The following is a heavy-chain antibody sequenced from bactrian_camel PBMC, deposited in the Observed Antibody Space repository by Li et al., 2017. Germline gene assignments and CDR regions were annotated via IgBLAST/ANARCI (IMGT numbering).Heavy chain of an antibody. J-gene: IGHJ4*01. CDR1: GYHSPIYC. D-gene: IGHD4*01. CDR2: SNTDGIR. CDR3: AADGGDCVGGQCWGDCDEDVVTEFDY. V-gene: IGHV3S53*01. Sequence: HVQLVESGGGSVQPGGSLRLSCAASGYHSPIYCMAWFRQAPGQEREWVASSNTDGIRTYADSVKGRFTISHDNAKNILYLEMTNLEPEDTDMYYCAADGGDCVGGQCWGDCDEDVVTEFDYRGQGTQVTVS.